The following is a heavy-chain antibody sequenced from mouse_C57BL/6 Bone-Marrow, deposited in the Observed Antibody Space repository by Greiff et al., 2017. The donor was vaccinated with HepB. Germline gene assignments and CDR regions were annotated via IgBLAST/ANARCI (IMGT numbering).Heavy chain of an antibody. CDR2: IDPENGDT. CDR3: TTKLGRNYYAMDY. J-gene: IGHJ4*01. Sequence: VQLQQSGAELVRPGASVKLSCTASGFNIKDDYMHWVKQRPEQGLEWIGWIDPENGDTEYASKFQGKATITADTSSNTAYLQLSSLTSEDTAVYYCTTKLGRNYYAMDYWGQGTSVTVSS. CDR1: GFNIKDDY. V-gene: IGHV14-4*01. D-gene: IGHD4-1*01.